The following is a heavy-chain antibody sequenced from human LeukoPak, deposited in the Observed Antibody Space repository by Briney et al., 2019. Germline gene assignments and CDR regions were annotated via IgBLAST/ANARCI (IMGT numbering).Heavy chain of an antibody. CDR3: ARGSGIGGNYGLAV. V-gene: IGHV3-23*01. CDR1: GFTFSSYG. D-gene: IGHD1-26*01. Sequence: GGSLRPSCAASGFTFSSYGMSWVRQAPGKGLEWVSAISGSGGSTYYADSVKGRFTISRDNSKNTLYLQMNILRAEDTALYYCARGSGIGGNYGLAVWGKGTKVTVSS. J-gene: IGHJ6*04. CDR2: ISGSGGST.